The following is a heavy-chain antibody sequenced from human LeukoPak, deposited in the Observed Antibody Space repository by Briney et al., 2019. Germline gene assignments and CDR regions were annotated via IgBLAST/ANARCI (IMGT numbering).Heavy chain of an antibody. CDR3: ARGIGYYDFWSGYNYYYMDV. Sequence: ASVKVSCKASGYTFTSYDINWVRQATGQGLEWMGWMNPNSGNTGYAQKFQGRVTMTRNTSISTAYMELSSLRSEDTAVYYCARGIGYYDFWSGYNYYYMDVWGKGTTVTVSS. D-gene: IGHD3-3*01. CDR2: MNPNSGNT. V-gene: IGHV1-8*01. J-gene: IGHJ6*03. CDR1: GYTFTSYD.